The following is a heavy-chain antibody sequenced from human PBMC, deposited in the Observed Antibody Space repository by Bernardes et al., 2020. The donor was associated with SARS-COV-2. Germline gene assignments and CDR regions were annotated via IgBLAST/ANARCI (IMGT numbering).Heavy chain of an antibody. D-gene: IGHD2-21*02. CDR1: GGSLSSSSYY. Sequence: SETLSLTCTVSGGSLSSSSYYWGWIRQPPGKGLEWIGSMNNSGSTYHNPSLKSRASISIDTSKNQVSLRLNSMTAADTAVYYCVGSSCGIDCYIGGLRSWDYGMDIWGQGTAVTVSS. V-gene: IGHV4-39*01. CDR3: VGSSCGIDCYIGGLRSWDYGMDI. CDR2: MNNSGST. J-gene: IGHJ6*02.